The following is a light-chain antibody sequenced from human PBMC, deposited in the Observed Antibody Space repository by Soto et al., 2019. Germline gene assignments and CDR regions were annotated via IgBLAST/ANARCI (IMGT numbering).Light chain of an antibody. V-gene: IGKV1-33*01. J-gene: IGKJ4*01. CDR3: QQYDNLLLT. CDR2: DAS. Sequence: DIQMTQSPSSLSASVGDRVTITCQASQDISNYLNWYQQKPGKAPTLLIYDASNLETGVPSRFSGSGSGKAFTFSISSLQPEDIATYYCQQYDNLLLTFGGGTKVEIK. CDR1: QDISNY.